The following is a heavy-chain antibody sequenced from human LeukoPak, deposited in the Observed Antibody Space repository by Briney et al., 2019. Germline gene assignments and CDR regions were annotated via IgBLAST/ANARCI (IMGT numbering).Heavy chain of an antibody. J-gene: IGHJ4*02. CDR2: IIPIFGTA. CDR3: AGLDSSGYYFGY. Sequence: SVKVSCKASGGTFSSYAISWVRQAPGQGLEWMGRIIPIFGTANYAQKFQGRVTITTDESTSTAYMELSSLRSEDTAVYYCAGLDSSGYYFGYWGQGTLVTASS. CDR1: GGTFSSYA. D-gene: IGHD3-22*01. V-gene: IGHV1-69*05.